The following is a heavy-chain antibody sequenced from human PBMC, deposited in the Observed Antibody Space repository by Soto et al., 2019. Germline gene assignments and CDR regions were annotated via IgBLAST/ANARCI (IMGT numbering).Heavy chain of an antibody. CDR2: IIPIFGTA. V-gene: IGHV1-69*01. J-gene: IGHJ4*02. CDR3: ARDHQAGRDWGYVLDY. CDR1: GGTFSSYA. D-gene: IGHD7-27*01. Sequence: QVQLVQSGAEVKKPGSSVKVSCKASGGTFSSYAISWVRQAPGQGLEWRGGIIPIFGTANYAQKFQGRVTITADESTSTAYMELSSLRSEDTAVYYCARDHQAGRDWGYVLDYWGQGTLVTVSS.